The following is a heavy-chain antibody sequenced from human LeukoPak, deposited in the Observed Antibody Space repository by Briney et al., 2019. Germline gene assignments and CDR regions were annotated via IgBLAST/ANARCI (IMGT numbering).Heavy chain of an antibody. CDR2: IYYSGST. Sequence: ASETLSLTCSVSGGSISSSSYYWSWIRQPPGKGLEWIGYIYYSGSTNYNPSLKSRVTISVDTSKNQFSLKLSSVTAADTAVYYCARQVGFRGDYFDYWGQGTLVTVSS. V-gene: IGHV4-61*05. CDR1: GGSISSSSYY. D-gene: IGHD3-10*01. J-gene: IGHJ4*02. CDR3: ARQVGFRGDYFDY.